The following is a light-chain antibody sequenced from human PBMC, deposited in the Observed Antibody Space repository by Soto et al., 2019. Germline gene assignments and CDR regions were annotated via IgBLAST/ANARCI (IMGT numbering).Light chain of an antibody. CDR1: QTVGTS. V-gene: IGKV3D-15*01. Sequence: EIVMTQSPVTLSVSPGERVTLFCRANQTVGTSLAWSQQKPGQAPRLLIYGSSSRATGIPARFSGSGYETDFTLSIISLQSVDVGTYYCQQYRNWRTFGQGTSLEIK. J-gene: IGKJ1*01. CDR3: QQYRNWRT. CDR2: GSS.